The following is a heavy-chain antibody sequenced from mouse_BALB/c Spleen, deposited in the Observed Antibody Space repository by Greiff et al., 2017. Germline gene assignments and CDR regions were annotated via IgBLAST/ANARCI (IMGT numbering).Heavy chain of an antibody. Sequence: QVQLKESGPGLVQPSQSLSITCTVSGFSLTSYGVHWVRQSPGKGLEWLGVIWSGGSTDYNAAFISRLSISKDNSKSQVFFKMNSLQANDTAIYYCARKHYGYDWYFDVWGAGTTVTVSS. V-gene: IGHV2-2*02. CDR3: ARKHYGYDWYFDV. D-gene: IGHD2-2*01. J-gene: IGHJ1*01. CDR2: IWSGGST. CDR1: GFSLTSYG.